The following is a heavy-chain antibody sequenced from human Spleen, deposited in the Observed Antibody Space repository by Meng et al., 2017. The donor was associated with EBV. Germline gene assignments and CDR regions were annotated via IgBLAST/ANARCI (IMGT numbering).Heavy chain of an antibody. Sequence: WVRQAPGKGLEWVAIITSDASHTKYYAASVKGLFTISRDNSKNILYLQMNSLKIEDTAVYYCAKDLSGRFDPWGQGTLVTVSS. J-gene: IGHJ5*02. V-gene: IGHV3-30*18. D-gene: IGHD1-14*01. CDR3: AKDLSGRFDP. CDR2: ITSDASHTK.